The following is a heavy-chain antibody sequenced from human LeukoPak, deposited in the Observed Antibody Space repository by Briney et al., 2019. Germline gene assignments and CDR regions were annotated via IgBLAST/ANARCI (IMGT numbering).Heavy chain of an antibody. CDR3: ARVTYYYDSSGYYWDYFDY. D-gene: IGHD3-22*01. Sequence: ASVKVSXKASGYTFTGYDINWMRQATGQGLEWMGWMNPNSGNTGYAQKFQGRVTITRNTSISTAYMELSSLRSEDTAVYYCARVTYYYDSSGYYWDYFDYWGQGTLVTVSS. CDR2: MNPNSGNT. J-gene: IGHJ4*02. V-gene: IGHV1-8*03. CDR1: GYTFTGYD.